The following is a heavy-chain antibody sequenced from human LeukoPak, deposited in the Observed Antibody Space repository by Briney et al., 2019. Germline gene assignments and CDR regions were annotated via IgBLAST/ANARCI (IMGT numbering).Heavy chain of an antibody. CDR1: GYTFTGYY. J-gene: IGHJ6*02. CDR3: ARDFRPGGYYYGMDV. CDR2: ISTDSQNT. Sequence: ASVKVSCKASGYTFTGYYMHWVRQAPGQGLEWMGWISTDSQNTNYIQKVQGRVTMTTDTSTSTAYMELRSLRSDDTAVYYCARDFRPGGYYYGMDVWGQGTTVTVSS. V-gene: IGHV1-18*04.